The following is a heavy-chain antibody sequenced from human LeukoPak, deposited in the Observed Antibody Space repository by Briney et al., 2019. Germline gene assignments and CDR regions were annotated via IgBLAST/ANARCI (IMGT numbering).Heavy chain of an antibody. J-gene: IGHJ4*02. Sequence: GASVKVSCKVSGYTLTELSMHWVRQAPGKGLEWMGGFDPEDGETIYAQKFQGRVTMTEDTSTDTAYMELSSLRSEDTAVYYCATGPNYYDSRGTDYWGQGTLVTVSS. CDR3: ATGPNYYDSRGTDY. D-gene: IGHD3-22*01. CDR1: GYTLTELS. V-gene: IGHV1-24*01. CDR2: FDPEDGET.